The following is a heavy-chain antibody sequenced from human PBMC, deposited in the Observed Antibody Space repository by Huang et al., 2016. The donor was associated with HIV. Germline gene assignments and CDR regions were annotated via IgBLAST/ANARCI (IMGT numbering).Heavy chain of an antibody. J-gene: IGHJ3*02. V-gene: IGHV1-18*01. CDR3: ARDPKYHRIVYYRQRRGIDI. CDR2: ISASSGYT. D-gene: IGHD3-22*01. CDR1: GYTFTSYG. Sequence: QIQLMQSGPELKQTGASVKVSCKASGYTFTSYGITWVRQAPGQGHEWMGWISASSGYTEYAQKFQGRVTLTTDTSTNISYMELRSLRSDDTAKYYCARDPKYHRIVYYRQRRGIDIWGQGTMVIVSS.